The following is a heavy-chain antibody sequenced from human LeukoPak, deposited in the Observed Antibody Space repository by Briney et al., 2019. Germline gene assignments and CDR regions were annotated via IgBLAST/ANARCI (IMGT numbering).Heavy chain of an antibody. D-gene: IGHD3-9*01. CDR1: GFTFDDYA. Sequence: QPGRSLRLFCAASGFTFDDYAMHWVRQAPGKGLEWVSGISWNSGSIGYADSVKGRFTISRDNAKNSLYLQMNSLRAEDTALYYCAKGSYYDILTGYFDYWGQGTLVTVSS. V-gene: IGHV3-9*01. J-gene: IGHJ4*02. CDR3: AKGSYYDILTGYFDY. CDR2: ISWNSGSI.